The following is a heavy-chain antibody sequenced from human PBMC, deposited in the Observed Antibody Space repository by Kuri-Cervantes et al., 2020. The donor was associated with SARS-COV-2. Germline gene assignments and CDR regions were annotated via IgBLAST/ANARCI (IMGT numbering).Heavy chain of an antibody. CDR3: ARDWGAIFGVATQFDY. V-gene: IGHV3-30-3*01. J-gene: IGHJ4*02. D-gene: IGHD3-3*01. CDR2: ISYDGSNK. CDR1: GFTFDNFA. Sequence: GGSLRLSCAASGFTFDNFAIHWVRQAPGKGLEWVAVISYDGSNKNYADSVKGRFTVSRDNSKNTLYLQMNSLRVEDTALYYCARDWGAIFGVATQFDYWGQGTLVTVSS.